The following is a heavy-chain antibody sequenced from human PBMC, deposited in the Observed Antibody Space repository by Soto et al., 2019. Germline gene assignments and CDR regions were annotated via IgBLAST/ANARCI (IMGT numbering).Heavy chain of an antibody. D-gene: IGHD1-26*01. CDR1: GFSFSNYA. V-gene: IGHV3-23*01. CDR3: AKRIKSGSNYGGNAMDV. Sequence: EVQLLESGGTLVQVGGSLRLSCVASGFSFSNYAVTWVRQAPGKGLEWVSAISGSGAGTYYADYVKGRFTISRDNSKNTVHLQMNSLRVEDTAVYHCAKRIKSGSNYGGNAMDVWGQGTTVIVS. CDR2: ISGSGAGT. J-gene: IGHJ6*02.